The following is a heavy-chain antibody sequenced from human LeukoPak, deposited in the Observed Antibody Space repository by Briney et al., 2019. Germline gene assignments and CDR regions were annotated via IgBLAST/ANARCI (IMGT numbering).Heavy chain of an antibody. CDR2: INPNSGGT. V-gene: IGHV1-2*02. J-gene: IGHJ4*02. D-gene: IGHD1-20*01. Sequence: ASVKVSCKASGYTFTGYYMHWVRQAPGQGLEWMGWINPNSGGTNYAQKFQGRVTMTRDTSISTAYMELSRLRSDDTAVYCCARAKYNWNDVGYFDYWGQGTLVTVSS. CDR1: GYTFTGYY. CDR3: ARAKYNWNDVGYFDY.